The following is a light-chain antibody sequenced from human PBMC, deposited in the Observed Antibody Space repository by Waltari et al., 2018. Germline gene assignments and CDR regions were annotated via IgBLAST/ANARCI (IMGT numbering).Light chain of an antibody. Sequence: QAALTQPPSVSKSLGQSVTISCTGTSSDVGGYNDVSWYQQHPGTAPRLLIYDVSKRPSGFSDRFSGSKSGNTASLTISGLQAEDEADYYCYSYRSGSTWVFGGGTRLTVL. CDR1: SSDVGGYND. V-gene: IGLV2-18*02. CDR3: YSYRSGSTWV. CDR2: DVS. J-gene: IGLJ2*01.